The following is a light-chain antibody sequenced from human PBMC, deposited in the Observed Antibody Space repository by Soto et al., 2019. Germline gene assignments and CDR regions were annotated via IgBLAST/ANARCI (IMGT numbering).Light chain of an antibody. CDR1: QSVSNNH. J-gene: IGKJ2*01. Sequence: EIVLTQSPGSLSLSPRERATLSFRASQSVSNNHLAWYQQKPGQAPRLLIYGASRRATGIPDRFSGSGSGTEFTLTISRLEPEDFAVYYCQQYGSSTYTFGQGTKVDIK. CDR2: GAS. V-gene: IGKV3-20*01. CDR3: QQYGSSTYT.